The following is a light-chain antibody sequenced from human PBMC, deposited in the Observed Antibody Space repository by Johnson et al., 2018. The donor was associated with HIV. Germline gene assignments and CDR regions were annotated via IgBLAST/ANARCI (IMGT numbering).Light chain of an antibody. Sequence: QSVLTQPPSVSAAPGQKVTISCYGSSSNIGSHYVSWYQQVPGTAPRLVIYDTIKRHSGIPDRFSGSKSGTSATLGITGLQNGDEADYSCGTCDSSLSAYVFGTGTKVTVL. V-gene: IGLV1-51*01. CDR2: DTI. CDR1: SSNIGSHY. J-gene: IGLJ1*01. CDR3: GTCDSSLSAYV.